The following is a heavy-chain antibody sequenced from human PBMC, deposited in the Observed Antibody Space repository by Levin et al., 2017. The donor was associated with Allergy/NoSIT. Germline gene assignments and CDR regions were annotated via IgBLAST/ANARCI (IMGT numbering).Heavy chain of an antibody. CDR3: AKLMGDFWSGYSPYYYYGMDG. CDR1: GFTFSSYA. Sequence: GGSLRLSCAASGFTFSSYAMSWVRQAPGKGLEWVSAISGSGGSTYYADSVKGRFTISRDNSKNTLYLQMNSLRAEDTAVYYCAKLMGDFWSGYSPYYYYGMDGWGQGTTVTVSS. V-gene: IGHV3-23*01. D-gene: IGHD3-3*01. J-gene: IGHJ6*02. CDR2: ISGSGGST.